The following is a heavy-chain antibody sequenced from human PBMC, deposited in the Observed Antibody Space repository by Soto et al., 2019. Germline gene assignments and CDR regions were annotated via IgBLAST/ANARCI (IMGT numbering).Heavy chain of an antibody. CDR1: GFTFSSHA. Sequence: GGSLRLSRAASGFTFSSHAMSWVRQAPGKGPEWVSAIGGGGSTYYADSVKGRFTISRDNSKNTLYLQMNSLRAEDTAVYYCAKVLRGYSGYDTPFDYWGQGTLVTVSS. CDR3: AKVLRGYSGYDTPFDY. V-gene: IGHV3-23*01. CDR2: IGGGGST. D-gene: IGHD5-12*01. J-gene: IGHJ4*02.